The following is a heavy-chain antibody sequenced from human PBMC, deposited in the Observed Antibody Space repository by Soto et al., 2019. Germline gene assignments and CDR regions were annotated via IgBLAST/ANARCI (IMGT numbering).Heavy chain of an antibody. CDR2: IYYSGST. V-gene: IGHV4-31*03. CDR1: GGSISSGGYY. Sequence: QVQLQESGPGLVKPSQTLFLTCTVSGGSISSGGYYWSWIRRHPGKGLEWIGYIYYSGSTYYNPSLKSRVTISVDTSKNQFSLKLSSVTAADTAVYYCARGSLDGDVALGCFDYWVQGTLVTVSS. D-gene: IGHD4-17*01. J-gene: IGHJ4*02. CDR3: ARGSLDGDVALGCFDY.